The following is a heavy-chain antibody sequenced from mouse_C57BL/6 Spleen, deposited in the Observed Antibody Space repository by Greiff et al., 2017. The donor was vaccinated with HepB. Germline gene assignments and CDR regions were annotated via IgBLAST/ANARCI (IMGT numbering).Heavy chain of an antibody. J-gene: IGHJ4*01. D-gene: IGHD2-5*01. CDR3: ARPLYSNYDPLGY. V-gene: IGHV5-9*01. CDR1: GFTFSSYT. Sequence: EVMLVESGGGLVKPGGSLKLSCAASGFTFSSYTMSWVRQTPEKRLEWVATISGGGGNTYYPDSVKGRFTISRDNAKNTLYLQMSSLRSEDTALYYCARPLYSNYDPLGYWGQGTSVTVSS. CDR2: ISGGGGNT.